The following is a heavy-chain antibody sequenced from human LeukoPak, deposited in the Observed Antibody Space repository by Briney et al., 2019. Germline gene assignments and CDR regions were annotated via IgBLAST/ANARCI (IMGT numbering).Heavy chain of an antibody. CDR2: ISWGGGST. CDR1: GYSSEDYA. V-gene: IGHV3-43D*04. CDR3: AKDELPAGEPYDFWSGYQDY. J-gene: IGHJ4*02. Sequence: PGGSLRHSYATSGYSSEDYAMPCVRQAPGKGLERLCLISWGGGSTYYGDSVKGRFTISRDNSKHSLYLQMNSLRAEDTALYYCAKDELPAGEPYDFWSGYQDYWGQGTLVTVSS. D-gene: IGHD3-3*01.